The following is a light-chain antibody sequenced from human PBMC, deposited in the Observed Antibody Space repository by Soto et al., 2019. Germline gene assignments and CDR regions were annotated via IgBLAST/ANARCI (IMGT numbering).Light chain of an antibody. J-gene: IGKJ2*01. Sequence: EIVMTQSPATLSVSPGEGATLSCRASQSVSIHLAWYQQTPGQAPRLLIYSASTRATGIPARFSGSGSGTEFTPTISSLQSEDFAVYYCQQYNKWPDTFGQGTKLEIK. CDR2: SAS. V-gene: IGKV3-15*01. CDR3: QQYNKWPDT. CDR1: QSVSIH.